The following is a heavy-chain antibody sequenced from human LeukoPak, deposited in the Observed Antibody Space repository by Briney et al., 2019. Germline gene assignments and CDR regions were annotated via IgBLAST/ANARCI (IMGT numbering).Heavy chain of an antibody. CDR2: ICPGDSDI. CDR1: GYTFSTYW. CDR3: ARPYLSMGAPEDY. J-gene: IGHJ4*02. Sequence: GESLKISCKGSGYTFSTYWIGWVRQMPGKGLEWMGIICPGDSDIRYSPSFQGQVTISADKSISTAYLQWSSLKASDTAMYYCARPYLSMGAPEDYWGQGTLVTVSS. D-gene: IGHD1-26*01. V-gene: IGHV5-51*01.